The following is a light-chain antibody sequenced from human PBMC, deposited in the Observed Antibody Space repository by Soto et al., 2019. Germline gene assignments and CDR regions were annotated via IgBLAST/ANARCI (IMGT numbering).Light chain of an antibody. CDR2: TAS. V-gene: IGKV1-12*01. CDR3: VQHKSYPLT. J-gene: IGKJ4*01. Sequence: DIQMTQSPSSVSASVGDRVTITCRASQDIDKWLTWYQQKPGLAPKLVIYTASRLYGGGPSRFSGSGSGTYFTLTISNLQPEDFATYYCVQHKSYPLTFGGGTKVEIK. CDR1: QDIDKW.